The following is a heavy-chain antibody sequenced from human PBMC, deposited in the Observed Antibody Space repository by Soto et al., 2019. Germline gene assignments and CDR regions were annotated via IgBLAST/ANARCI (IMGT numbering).Heavy chain of an antibody. J-gene: IGHJ4*02. Sequence: VQLVESGGGVVQPGRSLRLSCAASGFTFSSYAMHWVRQAPGKGLEWVAVISYDGSNKYYADSVKGRFTISRDNSKNTLYLQMNSLRAEDTAVYYCARDDDGTAKYSSSSGDYWGQGTLVTVPS. CDR1: GFTFSSYA. V-gene: IGHV3-30-3*01. CDR2: ISYDGSNK. CDR3: ARDDDGTAKYSSSSGDY. D-gene: IGHD6-6*01.